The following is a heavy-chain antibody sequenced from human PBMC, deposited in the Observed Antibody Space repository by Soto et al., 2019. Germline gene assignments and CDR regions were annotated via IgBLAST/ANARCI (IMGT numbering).Heavy chain of an antibody. Sequence: EVQLLESGGGLVQPGGSLRLSCAASGFTFSSYAMSWVRQAPGKGLEWVSAISGSGGSTYYADSVKRRFTISRDNSKNTLYLQMNSLRAEDTAVYYCAKKVVGYSGYHDYWGQGTLVTVSS. V-gene: IGHV3-23*01. D-gene: IGHD5-12*01. CDR2: ISGSGGST. CDR1: GFTFSSYA. J-gene: IGHJ4*02. CDR3: AKKVVGYSGYHDY.